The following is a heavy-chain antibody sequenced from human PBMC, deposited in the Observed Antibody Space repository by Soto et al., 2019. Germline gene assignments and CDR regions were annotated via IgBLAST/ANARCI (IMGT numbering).Heavy chain of an antibody. CDR3: ARAPGGFLGELSFFDY. V-gene: IGHV4-38-2*02. CDR1: GYSISSGYY. J-gene: IGHJ4*02. Sequence: SETLSLTCTVSGYSISSGYYWGWIRQPPGKGLEWIGSIYHSGSTYYNPSLKSRVTISVDTSKNQFSLKLSSVTAADTAVYYCARAPGGFLGELSFFDYWGQGTLVTVSS. D-gene: IGHD3-16*02. CDR2: IYHSGST.